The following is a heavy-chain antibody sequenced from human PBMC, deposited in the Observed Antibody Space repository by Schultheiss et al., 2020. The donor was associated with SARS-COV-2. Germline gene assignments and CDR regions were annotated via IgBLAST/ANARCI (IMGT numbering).Heavy chain of an antibody. J-gene: IGHJ5*02. V-gene: IGHV3-33*01. CDR1: GFTFSSYG. Sequence: GGSLRLSCAASGFTFSSYGMHWVRQAPGKGLEWVAVIWYDGSNRYYADSVKGRFIISRDNSKNTLYLQMNSLRVEDTAVFFCARSMGGWLRSNWFDPWGQGTLVTVSS. CDR3: ARSMGGWLRSNWFDP. D-gene: IGHD5-12*01. CDR2: IWYDGSNR.